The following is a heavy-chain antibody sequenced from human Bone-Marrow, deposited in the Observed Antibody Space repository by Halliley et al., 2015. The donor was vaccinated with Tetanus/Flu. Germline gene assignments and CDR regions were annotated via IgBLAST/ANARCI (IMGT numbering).Heavy chain of an antibody. Sequence: TIYNPPLRSRVTISVDTSKKQFSLKLSSVMAADTAMYYCARGRFGGGNNYRGVDSWGQGTLVTVSS. CDR3: ARGRFGGGNNYRGVDS. D-gene: IGHD3-16*01. CDR2: T. J-gene: IGHJ5*01. V-gene: IGHV4-59*09.